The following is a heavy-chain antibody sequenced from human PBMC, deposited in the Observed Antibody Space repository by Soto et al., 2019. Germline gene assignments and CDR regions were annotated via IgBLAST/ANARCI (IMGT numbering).Heavy chain of an antibody. Sequence: SGGSLRLSCAASGFTFSSFAMHWVRQAPGRGLEWVSCITGRDTFYADSVKGRFTISRDNAKNTLYLQMSRLRAKIAAPYDGAGDDSMVREVPFDCCGPGTMVTVSS. V-gene: IGHV3-21*04. CDR1: GFTFSSFA. CDR2: ITGRDT. D-gene: IGHD3-10*01. J-gene: IGHJ4*02. CDR3: AGDDSMVREVPFDC.